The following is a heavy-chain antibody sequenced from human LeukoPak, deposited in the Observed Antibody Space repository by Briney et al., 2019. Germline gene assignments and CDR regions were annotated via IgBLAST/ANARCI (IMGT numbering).Heavy chain of an antibody. J-gene: IGHJ5*02. V-gene: IGHV4-59*01. CDR2: IYYSGST. Sequence: SETLSLTCTVSGGSISSYYWSWIRQPPGKGLEWIGYIYYSGSTNYNPSLKSRVTISVDTSKNQFSLKLSSVTAADTAVCYCARDRSPRGWFDPWGQGTLVTVSS. D-gene: IGHD3-10*01. CDR1: GGSISSYY. CDR3: ARDRSPRGWFDP.